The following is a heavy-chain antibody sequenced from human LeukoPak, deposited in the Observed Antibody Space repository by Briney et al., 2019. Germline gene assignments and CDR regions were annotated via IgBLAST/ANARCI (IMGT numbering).Heavy chain of an antibody. CDR3: ARDRWERYYYYMDV. CDR2: IIPIFGTA. Sequence: ASVKVSCKASGGTFSSYAISWVRQAPGQGLEWMEGIIPIFGTANYAQKFQGRVTITADESTSTAYMELSSLRSEDTAVYYCARDRWERYYYYMDVWGKGTTVTVSS. J-gene: IGHJ6*03. V-gene: IGHV1-69*13. CDR1: GGTFSSYA. D-gene: IGHD1-26*01.